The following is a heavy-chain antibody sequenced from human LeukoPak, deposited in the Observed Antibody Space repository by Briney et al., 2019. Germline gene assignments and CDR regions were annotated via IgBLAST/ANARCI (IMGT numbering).Heavy chain of an antibody. J-gene: IGHJ6*03. V-gene: IGHV3-11*01. CDR1: GFTFSDYY. CDR3: ARPSLSITMVRGVGGYMDV. D-gene: IGHD3-10*01. Sequence: PGGSLRLSCAASGFTFSDYYMSWIRQAPGKGLEWVSYISSSGSTIYYADSVKGRFTISRDNAKNSLYLQMNSLRAEDTAVYYCARPSLSITMVRGVGGYMDVWGKGTTVTISS. CDR2: ISSSGSTI.